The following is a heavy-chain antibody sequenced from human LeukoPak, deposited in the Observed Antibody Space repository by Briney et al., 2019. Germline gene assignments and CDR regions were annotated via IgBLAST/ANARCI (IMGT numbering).Heavy chain of an antibody. D-gene: IGHD1-26*01. CDR2: IKQDGSEK. CDR3: ARDKVVGTTYFDY. CDR1: GFTFSSYW. J-gene: IGHJ4*02. V-gene: IGHV3-7*01. Sequence: GGSLRLSCAASGFTFSSYWMSWVRQAPGKGLEWMANIKQDGSEKYYVDSVKGRFTISRDNAKNSLYLQMNSLRAEDTAVYYCARDKVVGTTYFDYWGQGTLVTVSS.